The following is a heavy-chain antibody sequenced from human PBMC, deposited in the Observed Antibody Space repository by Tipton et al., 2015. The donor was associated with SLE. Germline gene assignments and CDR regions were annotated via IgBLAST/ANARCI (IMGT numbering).Heavy chain of an antibody. J-gene: IGHJ4*02. CDR3: ARDDPVLGGNPFDY. Sequence: GSLRLSCAASGFTFSSYAMSWVRQAPGKGLEWVSYISSSSSYTNYADSVKGRFTISRDNAKNSLYLQMNSLRAEDTAVYYCARDDPVLGGNPFDYWGQGTLVTVSS. D-gene: IGHD3-16*01. V-gene: IGHV3-11*06. CDR1: GFTFSSYA. CDR2: ISSSSSYT.